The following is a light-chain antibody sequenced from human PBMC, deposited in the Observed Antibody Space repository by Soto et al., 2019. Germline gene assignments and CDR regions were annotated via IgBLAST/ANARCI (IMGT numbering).Light chain of an antibody. Sequence: EIVLTQSPGTLSLSPGDRATLSCEASQSVNNNYLAWYQHKPGQAPRLLIYGASSRATGIPDRFSGSGSGTDFTLTISRLEPEFFAADSQQNDTSLPYPFGGETK. V-gene: IGKV3-20*01. CDR3: QQNDTSLPYP. CDR1: QSVNNNY. J-gene: IGKJ4*01. CDR2: GAS.